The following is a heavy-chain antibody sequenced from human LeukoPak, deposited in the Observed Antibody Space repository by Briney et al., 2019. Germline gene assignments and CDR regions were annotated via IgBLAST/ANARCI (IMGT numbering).Heavy chain of an antibody. CDR1: GYTLTELS. J-gene: IGHJ4*02. CDR3: ATVFGTHDSRG. D-gene: IGHD3-22*01. Sequence: ASVKVSCKVSGYTLTELSMHWVRQAPGKGLEWMGGFDPEDGETIYAQKFQGRVTMTGDTSTDTAYMELSGLRSEDTAVYYCATVFGTHDSRGWGQGTLVTVSS. CDR2: FDPEDGET. V-gene: IGHV1-24*01.